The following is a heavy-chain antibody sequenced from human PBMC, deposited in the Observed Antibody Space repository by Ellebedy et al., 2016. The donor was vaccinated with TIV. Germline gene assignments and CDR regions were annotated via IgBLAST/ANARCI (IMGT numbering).Heavy chain of an antibody. CDR1: GGSISNSDYY. D-gene: IGHD3-10*01. CDR3: GRYYGPGGWFDP. Sequence: MPGGSLRLSCTVSGGSISNSDYYWNWIRQPPGKGLEWIGSIYYSGSAYYNPSLKSRINISVDTSKNQFSLKLRSVTAADTAVYYCGRYYGPGGWFDPWGQGTLVTVSS. V-gene: IGHV4-39*07. J-gene: IGHJ5*02. CDR2: IYYSGSA.